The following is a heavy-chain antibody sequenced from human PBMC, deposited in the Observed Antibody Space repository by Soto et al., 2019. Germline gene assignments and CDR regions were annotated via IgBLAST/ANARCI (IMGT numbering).Heavy chain of an antibody. V-gene: IGHV4-59*08. Sequence: QVQLQESGPGLVKPSETLSLTCTVSGGSISSYYWSWIRQPPGKGLEWIGYIYYSGSTNYNPSLKSLVTISVDPSKNQFSLKLSSVTAADTAVYYCARRIAAAGTSFDYWGQGTLVTVSS. CDR3: ARRIAAAGTSFDY. D-gene: IGHD6-13*01. CDR1: GGSISSYY. CDR2: IYYSGST. J-gene: IGHJ4*02.